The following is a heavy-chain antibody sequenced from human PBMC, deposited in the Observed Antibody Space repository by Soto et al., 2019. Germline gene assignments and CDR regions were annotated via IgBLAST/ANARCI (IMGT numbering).Heavy chain of an antibody. J-gene: IGHJ4*02. Sequence: QELLVESGGGVVQPGRSLRLSCAATGFTFSTYAMHWVRQAPGKGLEWVALTSYDGSKKYHADSVRGRFTISRDNSKNTLYLQMNNLRPEDTAVYYCARVGFDNTGYYYLFDHWGQGTLVTVSS. D-gene: IGHD3-22*01. V-gene: IGHV3-30*03. CDR1: GFTFSTYA. CDR2: TSYDGSKK. CDR3: ARVGFDNTGYYYLFDH.